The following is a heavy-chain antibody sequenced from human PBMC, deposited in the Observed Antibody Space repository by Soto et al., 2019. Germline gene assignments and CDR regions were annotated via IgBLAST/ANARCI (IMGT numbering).Heavy chain of an antibody. CDR1: GFTFSSYA. D-gene: IGHD5-12*01. CDR2: ISGSGGST. J-gene: IGHJ3*02. CDR3: AKTLLVATIKGDAFDI. Sequence: GGSLRLSCAASGFTFSSYAMSWVRQAPGKGLEWVSAISGSGGSTYYADSVKGRFTISRDNSKNTLYLQMNSLRAEDTAVYYCAKTLLVATIKGDAFDIWGQGTMVTVSS. V-gene: IGHV3-23*01.